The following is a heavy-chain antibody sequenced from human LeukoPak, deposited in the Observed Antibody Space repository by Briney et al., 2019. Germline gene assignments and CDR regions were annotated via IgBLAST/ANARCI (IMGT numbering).Heavy chain of an antibody. CDR2: IYTNGRT. J-gene: IGHJ4*02. D-gene: IGHD2-21*02. CDR1: GGSFSGYF. V-gene: IGHV4-4*07. CDR3: ARGLGVTPFDF. Sequence: KPSETLSLTCTVSGGSFSGYFWSWIRRPAGKGLEWIGRIYTNGRTNYKSSLKSRVNMSVDMSNNQFSLRLNSVTAADTAMYYCARGLGVTPFDFWGQGILVTVSS.